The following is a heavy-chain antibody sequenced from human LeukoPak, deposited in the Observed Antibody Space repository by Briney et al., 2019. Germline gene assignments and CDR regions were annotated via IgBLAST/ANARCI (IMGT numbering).Heavy chain of an antibody. CDR2: ITGSGGST. J-gene: IGHJ4*02. Sequence: GGSLRLSCAASGFTFSNYGLSWVRQAPGKGLEWVSGITGSGGSTYYADSVKGRFSISRDNSKNTLYLQVNGLRTEDTAVYYCAKDRLLNCRGDCYIFDYWGQGTVVTVSS. V-gene: IGHV3-23*01. D-gene: IGHD2-21*02. CDR1: GFTFSNYG. CDR3: AKDRLLNCRGDCYIFDY.